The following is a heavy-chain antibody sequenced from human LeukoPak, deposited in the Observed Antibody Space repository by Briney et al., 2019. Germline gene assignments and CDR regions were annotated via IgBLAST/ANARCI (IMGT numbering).Heavy chain of an antibody. Sequence: GGSLRLSCAASGFTFSSYEMNWVRQAPGKGLEWVSYISSSGSTIYYADSVKGRFTISRDNAKNSLYLQMNSLGAEDTAVYYCAELGITMIGGVWGKGATVTSSS. CDR3: AELGITMIGGV. D-gene: IGHD3-10*02. J-gene: IGHJ6*01. CDR2: ISSSGSTI. V-gene: IGHV3-48*03. CDR1: GFTFSSYE.